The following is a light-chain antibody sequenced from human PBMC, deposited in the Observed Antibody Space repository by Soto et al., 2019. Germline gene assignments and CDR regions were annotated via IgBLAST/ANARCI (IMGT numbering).Light chain of an antibody. Sequence: QSVLTQPPSASGTPGQRVTISCSGSTSNIGSSAVNWYQQLPGTAPKLLIYANDQRPSGVPARFSGSKSGTSASLAISGLQSEDEVDYYCAAWDGSLNRYVFAAGTKVTVL. CDR3: AAWDGSLNRYV. J-gene: IGLJ1*01. CDR1: TSNIGSSA. CDR2: AND. V-gene: IGLV1-44*01.